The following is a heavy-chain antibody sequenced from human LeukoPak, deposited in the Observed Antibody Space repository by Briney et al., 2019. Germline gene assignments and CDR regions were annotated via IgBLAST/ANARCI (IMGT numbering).Heavy chain of an antibody. J-gene: IGHJ4*02. Sequence: GGSQRLSCAASGFTFSSFGMHWVRQAPGKGLQWVAFIRYDGSNIYYADSVKGRFTISRDNSKNALYLQMSSLRAEDTAVYYCAKDISAYGSGTSADYWGQGTLVTVSS. V-gene: IGHV3-30*02. D-gene: IGHD3-10*01. CDR2: IRYDGSNI. CDR1: GFTFSSFG. CDR3: AKDISAYGSGTSADY.